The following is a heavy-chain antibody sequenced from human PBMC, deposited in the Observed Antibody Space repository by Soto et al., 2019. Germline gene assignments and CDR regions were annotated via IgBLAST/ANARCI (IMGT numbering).Heavy chain of an antibody. Sequence: SETLSLTCAVYGGSFSGYYWSWIRQPPGKGLEWIGEINHSGSTNYNPSLKSRVTISVDTSKNQFSLKLSSVTAADTAVYYCAARTRGYSYGLLNNSFDPWGQGTLVTVSS. CDR3: AARTRGYSYGLLNNSFDP. V-gene: IGHV4-34*01. CDR2: INHSGST. D-gene: IGHD5-18*01. CDR1: GGSFSGYY. J-gene: IGHJ5*02.